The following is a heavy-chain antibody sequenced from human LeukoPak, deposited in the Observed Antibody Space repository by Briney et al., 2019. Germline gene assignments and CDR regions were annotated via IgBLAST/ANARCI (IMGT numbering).Heavy chain of an antibody. D-gene: IGHD4-17*01. CDR1: GGSISSSSYY. V-gene: IGHV4-39*01. CDR3: ARKPEATVTFDY. Sequence: SETLSLTCTVSGGSISSSSYYWGWIRQPPGKGLEWIGSIYYSGSTYYNPSLKSRVTISVDTSKNQFSLKLSSVTAADTAVYYCARKPEATVTFDYWGQGNLVTVSS. CDR2: IYYSGST. J-gene: IGHJ4*02.